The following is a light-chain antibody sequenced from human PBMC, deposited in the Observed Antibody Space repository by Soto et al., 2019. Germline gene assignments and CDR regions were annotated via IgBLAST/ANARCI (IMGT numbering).Light chain of an antibody. Sequence: DIQMTQSPSSLSASVGDRVTITCRASRSISNYLNWYQQKSGTAPRLLIYAASSLQTGVPSRFSGTGAGTAFTLTITSLQPEDSATYYCQQSYSVPRFGQGTRVDLK. CDR3: QQSYSVPR. CDR2: AAS. CDR1: RSISNY. J-gene: IGKJ1*01. V-gene: IGKV1-39*01.